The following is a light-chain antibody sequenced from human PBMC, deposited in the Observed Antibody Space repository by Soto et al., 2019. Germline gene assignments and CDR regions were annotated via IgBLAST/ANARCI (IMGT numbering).Light chain of an antibody. J-gene: IGLJ1*01. Sequence: QSALTQPASVSGSPGQSSTVSCTGTRSDIGAYNYVSWYQQHPGEAPKLIIYEVSNRHSGVSNRFSGDKSGNTASLTISGLQADDDADYYCCSRASTITYVFGSGTKVTV. CDR3: CSRASTITYV. CDR1: RSDIGAYNY. V-gene: IGLV2-14*01. CDR2: EVS.